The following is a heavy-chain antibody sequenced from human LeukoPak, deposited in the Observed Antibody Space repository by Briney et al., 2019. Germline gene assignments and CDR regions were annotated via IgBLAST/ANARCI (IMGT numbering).Heavy chain of an antibody. CDR3: AREGGEGNFDY. CDR2: IYYSGST. Sequence: PSETLSLTCTVSGGSFSSYYWSWIRQPPGKGLEWIGYIYYSGSTNYNPSLKSRVTISVDTSNNQFSLRLNSVTAADTAMYDCAREGGEGNFDYWGQGTLVTVSS. J-gene: IGHJ4*02. CDR1: GGSFSSYY. D-gene: IGHD2-15*01. V-gene: IGHV4-59*01.